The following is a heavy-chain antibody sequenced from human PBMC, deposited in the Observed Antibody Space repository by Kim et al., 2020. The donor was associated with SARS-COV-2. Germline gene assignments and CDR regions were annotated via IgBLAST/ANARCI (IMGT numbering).Heavy chain of an antibody. CDR1: GYTFTSYA. CDR3: ARGPRDIAAAGRYYYGMDV. J-gene: IGHJ6*02. D-gene: IGHD6-13*01. Sequence: ASVKVSCKASGYTFTSYAMHWVRQAPGQRLEWMGWINAGNGNTKYSQKFQGRVTITRDTSASTAYMELSSLRSEDTAVYYCARGPRDIAAAGRYYYGMDVWGQGTTVTVSS. CDR2: INAGNGNT. V-gene: IGHV1-3*01.